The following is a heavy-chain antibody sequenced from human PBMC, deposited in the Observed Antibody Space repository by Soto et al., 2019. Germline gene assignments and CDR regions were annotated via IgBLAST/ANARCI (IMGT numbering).Heavy chain of an antibody. J-gene: IGHJ5*02. Sequence: GGSLRLSCAASGFTFHSFTMNWVRQAPGKGLEWVSTISSNSAYIYYTDALRGRFTISRDNAKNSLHLQMNSLRAEDTAVYYCTRDASRDSSARGWFDPWGPGTLVTVSS. D-gene: IGHD6-13*01. CDR2: ISSNSAYI. CDR1: GFTFHSFT. V-gene: IGHV3-21*01. CDR3: TRDASRDSSARGWFDP.